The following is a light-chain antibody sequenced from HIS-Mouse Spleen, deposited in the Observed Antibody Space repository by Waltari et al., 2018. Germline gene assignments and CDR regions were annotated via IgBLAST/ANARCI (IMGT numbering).Light chain of an antibody. CDR1: SSYVGVYHY. CDR2: EVS. J-gene: IGLJ1*01. Sequence: QSALTQPPSASGSPGQSVTNSCTGTSSYVGVYHYVPWYKQHPAKAPKLMIYEVSKRPSGVPDRFSGSKSGNTASLTVSGLQAEDEADYYCSSYAGSNNYVFGTGTKVTVL. V-gene: IGLV2-8*01. CDR3: SSYAGSNNYV.